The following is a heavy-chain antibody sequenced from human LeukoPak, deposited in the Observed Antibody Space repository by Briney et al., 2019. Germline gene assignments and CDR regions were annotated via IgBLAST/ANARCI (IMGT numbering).Heavy chain of an antibody. CDR3: ARADGYNYCDY. CDR2: TSHDGGIK. Sequence: GTSLRLSCTASGFTFSPYAMHWVRQAPGKGLEWVTVTSHDGGIKYYADFVKGRFTISRDNSKNTLYLQMNSLRTEDTAVYYCARADGYNYCDYWGQGTLVTVSS. V-gene: IGHV3-30-3*01. J-gene: IGHJ4*02. D-gene: IGHD5-24*01. CDR1: GFTFSPYA.